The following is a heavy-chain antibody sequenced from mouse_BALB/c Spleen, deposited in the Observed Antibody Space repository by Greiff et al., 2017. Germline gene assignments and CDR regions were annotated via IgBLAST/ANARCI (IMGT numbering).Heavy chain of an antibody. CDR1: GFTFSNYW. CDR3: TRYYYGSRRLDY. V-gene: IGHV6-6*02. D-gene: IGHD1-1*01. J-gene: IGHJ2*01. Sequence: EVQRVESGGGLVQPGGSMKLSCVASGFTFSNYWMNWVRQSPEKGLEWVAEIRLKSNNYATHYAESVKGRFTISRDDSKSSVYLQMNNLRAEDTGIYYCTRYYYGSRRLDYWGQGTTLTVSS. CDR2: IRLKSNNYAT.